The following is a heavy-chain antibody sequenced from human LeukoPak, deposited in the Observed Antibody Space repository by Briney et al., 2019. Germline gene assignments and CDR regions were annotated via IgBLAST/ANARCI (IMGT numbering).Heavy chain of an antibody. V-gene: IGHV3-30*14. CDR1: GFTLSRYA. CDR3: ARGFYTGYSTGWYGGVDY. J-gene: IGHJ4*02. CDR2: LSYDGSGK. D-gene: IGHD6-19*01. Sequence: GGSLRLSCAASGFTLSRYAMHWVRQAPGKGLEWVAVLSYDGSGKYYADSVKGRFTISRDNSKNTLFLQMNSLRTEDTSVYSCARGFYTGYSTGWYGGVDYWGQGTLVTVSS.